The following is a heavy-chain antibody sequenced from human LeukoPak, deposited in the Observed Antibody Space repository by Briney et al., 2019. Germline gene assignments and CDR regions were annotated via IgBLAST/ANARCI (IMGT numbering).Heavy chain of an antibody. CDR2: IYPADSTA. CDR1: GYSFTTYW. CDR3: ARQGSLWFGEFYHDAFDI. V-gene: IGHV5-51*01. J-gene: IGHJ3*02. Sequence: GESLKISCKASGYSFTTYWIGWVRQMPGKGLEWMGIIYPADSTAHYSPSFQGQVTISADKSISTAYLQWSSLKASDTAMYYCARQGSLWFGEFYHDAFDIWGQGTMVTVSS. D-gene: IGHD3-10*01.